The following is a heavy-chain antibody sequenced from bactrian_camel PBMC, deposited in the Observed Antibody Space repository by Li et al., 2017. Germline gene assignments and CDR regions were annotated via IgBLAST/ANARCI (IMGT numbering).Heavy chain of an antibody. D-gene: IGHD7*01. CDR1: GYSVSTGY. CDR2: IDTAGAP. V-gene: IGHV3S28*01. Sequence: ESGGGSVQAGGSLRLSCAASGYSVSTGYMAWFRQAPGKEREGVAAIDTAGAPTYTYAVAGRFTISKDNVKNTLYLQMNDLKSEDTAMYYCAADNVNLQLARHYSYWGQGTQVTVS. J-gene: IGHJ4*01. CDR3: AADNVNLQLARHYSY.